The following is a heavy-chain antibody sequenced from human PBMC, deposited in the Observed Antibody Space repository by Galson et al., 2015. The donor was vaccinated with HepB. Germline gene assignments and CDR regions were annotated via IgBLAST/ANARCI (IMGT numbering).Heavy chain of an antibody. CDR3: VRDSNSDSSQTPFDY. CDR2: IDSIGGAT. V-gene: IGHV1-2*02. J-gene: IGHJ4*02. D-gene: IGHD3-9*01. Sequence: SVKVSCKASGYTFTGYYLHWVRQAPGQGLEWMGWIDSIGGATNYAQKFQGRVTMTRDTSINTAYMELSGLTSDDTAIFYCVRDSNSDSSQTPFDYWGQGTLVTVSS. CDR1: GYTFTGYY.